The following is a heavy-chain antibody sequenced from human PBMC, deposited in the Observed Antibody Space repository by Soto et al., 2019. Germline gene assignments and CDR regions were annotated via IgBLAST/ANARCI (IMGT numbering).Heavy chain of an antibody. D-gene: IGHD3-22*01. CDR1: GFTFDDHT. CDR2: ISWNSGII. J-gene: IGHJ3*01. CDR3: TKDTHSPSGYFEAFDV. V-gene: IGHV3-9*01. Sequence: DAQLVESGGGLVQPGKSLRISCVASGFTFDDHTMHWVRQAPGRGLEWVSCISWNSGIIGYADSVKGRLTISRDNAKNSMYLRMDSLRPEYTAVYYCTKDTHSPSGYFEAFDVWGQGTKVTVSS.